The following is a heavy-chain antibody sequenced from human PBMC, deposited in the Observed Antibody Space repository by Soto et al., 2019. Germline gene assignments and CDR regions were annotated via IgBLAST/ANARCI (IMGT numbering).Heavy chain of an antibody. V-gene: IGHV3-30*18. CDR3: AKDARVTPLYYYYYMDV. Sequence: GGSLRLSCAASGFTFSSYGMHWVRQAPGKGLEWVAVISYDGSNKYYADSVKGRFTISRDNSKNTLYLQMNSLRAEDTAVYYCAKDARVTPLYYYYYMDVWGKGTTVTVSS. CDR2: ISYDGSNK. D-gene: IGHD2-21*02. CDR1: GFTFSSYG. J-gene: IGHJ6*03.